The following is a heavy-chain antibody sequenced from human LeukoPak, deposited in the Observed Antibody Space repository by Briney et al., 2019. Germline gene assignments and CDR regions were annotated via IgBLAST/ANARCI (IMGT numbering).Heavy chain of an antibody. CDR2: IYDSGST. D-gene: IGHD3-16*01. CDR1: VGSIRSSYYY. J-gene: IGHJ5*02. Sequence: NPSKSLSLTCTVSVGSIRSSYYYWGWIRQPPGKGLEWIGSIYDSGSTYYNPSLKSRVTISVDTSKNQFSLKLNSVTAADTAVYYCARYYGPWGQGTLVTVSS. V-gene: IGHV4-39*01. CDR3: ARYYGP.